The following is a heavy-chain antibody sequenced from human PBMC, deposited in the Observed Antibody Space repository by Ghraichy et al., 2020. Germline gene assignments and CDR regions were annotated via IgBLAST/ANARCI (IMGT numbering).Heavy chain of an antibody. CDR3: ARIGYSSASLDY. CDR1: GFTFSRYW. Sequence: GGSLRLSCAASGFTFSRYWMTWVRQAPGKGLEWVANIRQDGGEKKYLDSVKGRFSISRDNAKNSHYLQMNSLRAEDTAVYYCARIGYSSASLDYWGQGTVVTVS. J-gene: IGHJ4*02. D-gene: IGHD3-10*01. CDR2: IRQDGGEK. V-gene: IGHV3-7*04.